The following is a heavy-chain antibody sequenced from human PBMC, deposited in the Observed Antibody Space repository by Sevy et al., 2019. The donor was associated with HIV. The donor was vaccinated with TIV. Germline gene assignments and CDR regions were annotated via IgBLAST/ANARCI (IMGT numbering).Heavy chain of an antibody. J-gene: IGHJ6*03. D-gene: IGHD5-18*01. CDR2: IYYSGST. CDR1: GGSISSYY. Sequence: SETLSLTCTVSGGSISSYYWSWIRQPPGKGLEWIGYIYYSGSTNYNPSPKRRVTISVDTSKNQFSLKLSSVTAADTAVYYCARVKRGYSYAYYYYMDVWGKGTTVTVSS. V-gene: IGHV4-59*01. CDR3: ARVKRGYSYAYYYYMDV.